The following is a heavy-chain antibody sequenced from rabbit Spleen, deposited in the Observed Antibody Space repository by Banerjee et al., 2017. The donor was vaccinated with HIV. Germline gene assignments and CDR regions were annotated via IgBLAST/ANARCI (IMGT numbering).Heavy chain of an antibody. CDR1: GFSFSSRYY. Sequence: QSLEESGGGLVQPEGSLTLTCTASGFSFSSRYYMCWVRQAPGKGLEWIGCIGSGATGNTYYASWAKGRFTISKTSSTTLTLQMTSLTAADTATYFCARDRDGDTPYNSYYFDLWGQGTLVTVS. V-gene: IGHV1S40*01. J-gene: IGHJ4*01. CDR3: ARDRDGDTPYNSYYFDL. CDR2: IGSGATGNT. D-gene: IGHD2-1*01.